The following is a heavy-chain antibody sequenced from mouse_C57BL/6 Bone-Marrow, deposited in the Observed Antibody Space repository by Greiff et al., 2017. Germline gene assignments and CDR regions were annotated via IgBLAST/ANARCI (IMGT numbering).Heavy chain of an antibody. V-gene: IGHV5-12*01. Sequence: EVKLMESGGGLVQPGGSLKLSCAASGFTFSDYYMYWVRQTPEKWLEWVAYISNGGGSTYYPDTVKGRFTISRDNAKNTLYLQMSRLKSEDTAMYYCARLAQATAWFAYWGQGTLVTVSA. J-gene: IGHJ3*01. CDR1: GFTFSDYY. CDR2: ISNGGGST. CDR3: ARLAQATAWFAY. D-gene: IGHD3-2*02.